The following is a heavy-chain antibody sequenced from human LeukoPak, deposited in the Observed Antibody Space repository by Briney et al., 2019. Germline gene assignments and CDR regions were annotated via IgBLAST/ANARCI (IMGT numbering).Heavy chain of an antibody. J-gene: IGHJ4*02. CDR2: INGDGTYT. Sequence: GGSLRLSCAASGFAFSSSWMLWVRQGPGKGLVWDARINGDGTYTKYADSVKGRFTISRDNTKNTLYLQMNSLRVEDTAVYYCARDLSLSFDYWGRGTLVTVSS. CDR3: ARDLSLSFDY. CDR1: GFAFSSSW. V-gene: IGHV3-74*01.